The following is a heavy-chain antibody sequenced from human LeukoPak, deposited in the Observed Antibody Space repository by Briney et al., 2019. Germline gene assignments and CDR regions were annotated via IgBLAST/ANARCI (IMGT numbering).Heavy chain of an antibody. CDR1: GFTFSSYA. Sequence: GGSLRLSCAASGFTFSSYAMSWVRQAPGKGLEWVSAISGSGGSTYYADSVKGRFTISRDNSKNTLYLQMNSLRAEDTAVYYCAKGFYDILTGYTPFDYWGQGTLVTVSS. J-gene: IGHJ4*02. CDR2: ISGSGGST. D-gene: IGHD3-9*01. V-gene: IGHV3-23*01. CDR3: AKGFYDILTGYTPFDY.